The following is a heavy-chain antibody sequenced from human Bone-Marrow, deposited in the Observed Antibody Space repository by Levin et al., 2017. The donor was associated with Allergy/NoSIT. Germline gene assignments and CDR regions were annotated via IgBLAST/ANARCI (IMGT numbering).Heavy chain of an antibody. D-gene: IGHD2-21*02. CDR3: ARGGIGTGKGDLGAVY. CDR2: VNPDGSST. J-gene: IGHJ4*02. Sequence: GGVWRLGCVVSAFNLGTYLMHWVRQAPGKGLLWVSRVNPDGSSTTYDDSVKGRFTLSLPPATNTVFLQMNSLRVEDTAVYYCARGGIGTGKGDLGAVYWGQGTLVTVSS. CDR1: AFNLGTYL. V-gene: IGHV3-74*01.